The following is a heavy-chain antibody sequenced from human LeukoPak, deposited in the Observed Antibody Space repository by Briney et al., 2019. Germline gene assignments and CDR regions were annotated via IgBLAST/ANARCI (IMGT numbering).Heavy chain of an antibody. V-gene: IGHV3-15*01. CDR1: GSAFSDAW. CDR3: STDQWLVPDY. J-gene: IGHJ4*02. Sequence: PGGSLRLSCAASGSAFSDAWMNWVRQAPGEGLEWVGRIKSKTDGGTTDYAASVKGRFTISRDDSKNVLYLQMNSLKTEDTAVYYCSTDQWLVPDYWGQGTLVTVSS. CDR2: IKSKTDGGTT. D-gene: IGHD6-19*01.